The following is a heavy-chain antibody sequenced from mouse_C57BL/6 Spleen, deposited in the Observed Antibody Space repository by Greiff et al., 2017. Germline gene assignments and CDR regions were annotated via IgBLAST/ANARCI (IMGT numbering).Heavy chain of an antibody. V-gene: IGHV3-6*01. CDR1: GYSITSGYY. CDR3: ARGDYGGYFDV. Sequence: EVKLVESGPGLVKPSQSLSLTCSVTGYSITSGYYWNWIRQLPGNKLEWMGYISYDGSNNYNPSLKNRISITRDTSKNQFFLKLNSVTTEDTATYYCARGDYGGYFDVWGTGTTVTVSS. J-gene: IGHJ1*03. CDR2: ISYDGSN. D-gene: IGHD2-4*01.